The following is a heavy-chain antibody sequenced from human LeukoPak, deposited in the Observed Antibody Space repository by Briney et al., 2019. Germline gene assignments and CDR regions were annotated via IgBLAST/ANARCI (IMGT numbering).Heavy chain of an antibody. J-gene: IGHJ6*03. CDR1: GGSISSSY. CDR3: ARARDYYNYMDV. Sequence: PSETLSLTCTVSGGSISSSYWSWIRQPPGKGLEWIGYIYYSGSPNYNPSLKSRVTISVDTSKNQFSLKLSSVTAADTAVYYCARARDYYNYMDVWGKGTTVTVSS. V-gene: IGHV4-59*12. CDR2: IYYSGSP.